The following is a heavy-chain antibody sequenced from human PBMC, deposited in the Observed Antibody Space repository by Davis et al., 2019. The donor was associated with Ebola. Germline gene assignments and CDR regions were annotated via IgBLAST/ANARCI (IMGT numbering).Heavy chain of an antibody. CDR2: IKQDGSEK. CDR3: ARVMTTVTTGWFDP. D-gene: IGHD4-17*01. Sequence: SLNLHCASSGFSFSSYRMSRVRQAPGKGLEWVASIKQDGSEKYYLDSVKVRFTISRDNAKNSLYLQMNSLRAEDTAVYYCARVMTTVTTGWFDPWGQGTLITVSS. J-gene: IGHJ5*02. V-gene: IGHV3-7*04. CDR1: GFSFSSYR.